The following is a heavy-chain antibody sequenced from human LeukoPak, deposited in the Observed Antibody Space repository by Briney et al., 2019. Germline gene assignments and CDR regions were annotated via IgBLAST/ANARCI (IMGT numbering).Heavy chain of an antibody. V-gene: IGHV1-69*05. D-gene: IGHD3-10*01. CDR2: IIPIFGTA. J-gene: IGHJ4*02. CDR1: GGTFSSYA. Sequence: SVKVSCKASGGTFSSYAISWVRQAPGQGLEWMGRIIPIFGTANYAQKFQGGVTITTDESTSTAYMELSSLRSEDTAVYYCARLSGDSDYFDYWGQGTLVTVSS. CDR3: ARLSGDSDYFDY.